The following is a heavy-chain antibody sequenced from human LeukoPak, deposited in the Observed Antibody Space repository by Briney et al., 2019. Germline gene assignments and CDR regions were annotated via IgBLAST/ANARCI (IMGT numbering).Heavy chain of an antibody. CDR3: ARPKVDDGYYYYYYMDV. CDR1: GFTFSSYS. Sequence: GGSLRLSRAASGFTFSSYSMNWVRQAPGKGLEWVSYISSSSSTIYYADSVKGRFTISRDNAKNSLYLQMNSLRAEDTAVYYCARPKVDDGYYYYYYMDVWGKGTTVTVSS. CDR2: ISSSSSTI. J-gene: IGHJ6*03. V-gene: IGHV3-48*04. D-gene: IGHD2-2*03.